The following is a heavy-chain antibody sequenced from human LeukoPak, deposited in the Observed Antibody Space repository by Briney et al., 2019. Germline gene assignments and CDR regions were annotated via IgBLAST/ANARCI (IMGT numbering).Heavy chain of an antibody. CDR1: GDSVSSNSAA. D-gene: IGHD3-22*01. J-gene: IGHJ3*02. CDR2: TYYRSKWYN. V-gene: IGHV6-1*01. Sequence: QTLSLTCAISGDSVSSNSAAWDWIRQSPSRGLEWLGRTYYRSKWYNDYAVSVKGRLTINPDTSKNQFSLQLNSVTPEDTAVYYCARGGAGDRAFDIWGQGTMVTVSS. CDR3: ARGGAGDRAFDI.